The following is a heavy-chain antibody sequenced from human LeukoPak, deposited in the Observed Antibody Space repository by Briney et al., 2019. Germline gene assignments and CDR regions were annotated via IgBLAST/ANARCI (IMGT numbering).Heavy chain of an antibody. Sequence: SETLSLTCAVYGFSFSGNYWSWIRQPPGKGLEWIGEINHSGSTNYNPSLKSRFTISVDTSKNQFSLKLRSVTAADTAGYYCARGQSRWELIRSHYFDYWGQGTLVTVCS. CDR1: GFSFSGNY. D-gene: IGHD1-26*01. J-gene: IGHJ4*02. CDR3: ARGQSRWELIRSHYFDY. V-gene: IGHV4-34*01. CDR2: INHSGST.